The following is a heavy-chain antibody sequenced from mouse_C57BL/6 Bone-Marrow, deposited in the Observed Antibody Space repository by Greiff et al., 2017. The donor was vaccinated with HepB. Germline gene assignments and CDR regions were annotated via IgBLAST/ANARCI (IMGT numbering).Heavy chain of an antibody. Sequence: EVKLQQSGPELVKPGASVKIPCKASGYTFTDYNMDWVKQSHGKSLEWIGDINPNNGGTIYNQKFKGKATLTVDKSSSTAYMELRSLTSEDTAVYYCARSHDGYYDFDVWGTGTTVTVSS. J-gene: IGHJ1*03. V-gene: IGHV1-18*01. CDR3: ARSHDGYYDFDV. CDR2: INPNNGGT. D-gene: IGHD2-3*01. CDR1: GYTFTDYN.